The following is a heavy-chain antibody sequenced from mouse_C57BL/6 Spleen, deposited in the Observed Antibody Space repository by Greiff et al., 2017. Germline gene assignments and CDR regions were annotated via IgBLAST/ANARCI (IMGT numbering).Heavy chain of an antibody. J-gene: IGHJ2*01. D-gene: IGHD1-1*01. CDR3: TTRYYYGSSYSFDY. Sequence: DVQLQESGAELVRPGASVKLSCTASGFNIKDYYMHWVQQRPEQGLEWIGRIDPEDGDTEYAPKVPGQATMPADTSYNTAYLQLSSLTSEGTAVYYCTTRYYYGSSYSFDYWGQGTTLTVSS. V-gene: IGHV14-1*01. CDR1: GFNIKDYY. CDR2: IDPEDGDT.